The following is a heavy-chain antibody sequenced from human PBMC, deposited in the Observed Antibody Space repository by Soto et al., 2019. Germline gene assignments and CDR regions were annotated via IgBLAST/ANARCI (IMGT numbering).Heavy chain of an antibody. CDR2: IYHSGST. D-gene: IGHD6-19*01. Sequence: TLSLTCTVSGDCITSSNWWSWVRQPPGKGLEWIGEIYHSGSTNYNPSLKVLVTISVDKSKNHFSLSLNSVTTADTAVYYCARDERSVYSSGWYLSWGPGTLVTVSS. CDR3: ARDERSVYSSGWYLS. CDR1: GDCITSSNW. J-gene: IGHJ5*02. V-gene: IGHV4-4*02.